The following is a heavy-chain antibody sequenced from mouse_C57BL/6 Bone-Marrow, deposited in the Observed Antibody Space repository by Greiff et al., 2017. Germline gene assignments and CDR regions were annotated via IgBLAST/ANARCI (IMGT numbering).Heavy chain of an antibody. J-gene: IGHJ2*01. Sequence: VHLVESGAELARPGASVKLSCKASGYTFTSYGISWVKQRTGQGLEWIGEIYPRSGNTYYNEKFKGKATLTADKSSSTAYMELRSLTSEDSAVYFCARGDWNYYGSSYDYWGQGTTLTVSS. D-gene: IGHD1-1*01. CDR1: GYTFTSYG. CDR2: IYPRSGNT. V-gene: IGHV1-81*01. CDR3: ARGDWNYYGSSYDY.